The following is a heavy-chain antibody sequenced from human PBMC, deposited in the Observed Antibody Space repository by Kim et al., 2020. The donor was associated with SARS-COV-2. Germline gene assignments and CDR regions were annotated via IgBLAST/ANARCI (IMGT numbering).Heavy chain of an antibody. CDR3: ARYRGGDSGAAVDL. D-gene: IGHD2-21*02. CDR2: IKQSGSDK. V-gene: IGHV3-7*01. J-gene: IGHJ3*01. CDR1: GFSSSTYW. Sequence: GGSLRLSCAVSGFSSSTYWMGWVRQAPGEGLEWVANIKQSGSDKYYVDSVKGRFSISRDNTKNSLYLQMNSLGAEDTAVYYCARYRGGDSGAAVDLWG.